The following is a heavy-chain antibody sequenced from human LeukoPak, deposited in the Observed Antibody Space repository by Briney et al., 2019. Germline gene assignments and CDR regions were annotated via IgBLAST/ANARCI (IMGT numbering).Heavy chain of an antibody. D-gene: IGHD3-22*01. CDR1: GFTFNTYW. J-gene: IGHJ4*02. CDR3: ARLFRPYYYDTSGIDY. V-gene: IGHV3-7*01. Sequence: GGSLRLSCAASGFTFNTYWMTWVRQAPGKGLEWVADIKQDGSEKYYVDSVKGRFTISRDNAKNALYLQMNSLRAEDTALYYCARLFRPYYYDTSGIDYWGQGTLVTVSS. CDR2: IKQDGSEK.